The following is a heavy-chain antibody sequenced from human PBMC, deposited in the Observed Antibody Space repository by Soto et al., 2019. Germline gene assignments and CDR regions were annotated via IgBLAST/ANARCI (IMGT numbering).Heavy chain of an antibody. V-gene: IGHV5-51*01. Sequence: PGESLKISFKGSGYKFTNYLIGWVRQMPGKGLEWMGIIYPGDSDTRYGPAFQGQVTISADKSVTTAYLQWSRLKASDTAMYYCVRRPGITGIYDPFDHWGQGTLVTVSS. CDR1: GYKFTNYL. D-gene: IGHD1-20*01. J-gene: IGHJ4*02. CDR3: VRRPGITGIYDPFDH. CDR2: IYPGDSDT.